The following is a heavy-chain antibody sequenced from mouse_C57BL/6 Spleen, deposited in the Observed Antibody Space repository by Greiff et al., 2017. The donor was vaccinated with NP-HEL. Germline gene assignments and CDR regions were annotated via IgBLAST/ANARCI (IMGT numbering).Heavy chain of an antibody. CDR3: ARSGLRDYFDY. J-gene: IGHJ2*01. D-gene: IGHD3-1*01. V-gene: IGHV1-80*01. Sequence: VQLQQSGAELVKPGASVKISCKASGYAFSSYWMNWVKQRPGKGLEWIGQIYPGDGDTNYNGKFKGKATLTADKSSSTAYMQLSSLTSEDSAVYFCARSGLRDYFDYWGQGTTLTVSS. CDR1: GYAFSSYW. CDR2: IYPGDGDT.